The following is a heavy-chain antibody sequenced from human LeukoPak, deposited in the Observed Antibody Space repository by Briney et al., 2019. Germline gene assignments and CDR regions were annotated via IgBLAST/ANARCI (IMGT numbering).Heavy chain of an antibody. D-gene: IGHD6-19*01. J-gene: IGHJ4*02. CDR2: IIPLFGTT. V-gene: IGHV1-69*06. CDR3: ARAQKSSGWYVAYYFDY. CDR1: GGTVNNFG. Sequence: SVKVSCKASGGTVNNFGISWVRQAPGQGLEWMGGIIPLFGTTNYAQNFQGRVTITADKSTSTAYMELNSLRSEDTAVYYCARAQKSSGWYVAYYFDYWGQGTLVTVSS.